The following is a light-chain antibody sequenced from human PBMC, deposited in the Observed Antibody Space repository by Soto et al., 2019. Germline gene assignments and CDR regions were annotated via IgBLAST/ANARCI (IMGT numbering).Light chain of an antibody. CDR2: AAS. Sequence: DIQMTQSPSSVSASIGDRVTITCRASQIIGSWLAWYQQKPGKAPTLLIYAASSLQSGVPSRFSGSGSGTDFTLTITSLQAEDSATYYCQQSNSVPFTFGRGTKVDIK. CDR3: QQSNSVPFT. CDR1: QIIGSW. V-gene: IGKV1-12*02. J-gene: IGKJ3*01.